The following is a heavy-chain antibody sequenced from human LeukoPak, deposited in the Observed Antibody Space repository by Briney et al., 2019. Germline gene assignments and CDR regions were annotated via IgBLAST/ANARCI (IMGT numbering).Heavy chain of an antibody. D-gene: IGHD1/OR15-1a*01. CDR1: GYNFTSSW. J-gene: IGHJ3*02. V-gene: IGHV5-51*01. Sequence: GESLKISCKDPGYNFTSSWIGWVRQMPGKGLEWMGIIYPGDSDTRYSPSFQGQVTISVDKSINTAYVQWSSLKASDTAMYYCARNLSTTAAAFDIWGQGTMVTVSS. CDR3: ARNLSTTAAAFDI. CDR2: IYPGDSDT.